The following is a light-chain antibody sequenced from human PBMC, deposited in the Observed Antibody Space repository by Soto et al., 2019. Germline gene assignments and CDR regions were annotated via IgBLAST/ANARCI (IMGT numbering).Light chain of an antibody. V-gene: IGKV1-5*03. CDR3: QEYSRYPYT. CDR1: QSFSTW. J-gene: IGKJ2*01. Sequence: DIQMTQSPSTLSVSVGDRVTITCRASQSFSTWLAWYQQKPGKAPKLLIYRTSSLKNGVPSRFSGSGSGTEFTLTITSLQPDDFETYYCQEYSRYPYTFGQGTKLEIK. CDR2: RTS.